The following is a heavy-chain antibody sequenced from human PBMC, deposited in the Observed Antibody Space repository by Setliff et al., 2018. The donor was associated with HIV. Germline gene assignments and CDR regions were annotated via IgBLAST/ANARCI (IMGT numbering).Heavy chain of an antibody. CDR3: AKVIATSGYYGYYFDY. CDR2: ISGNGGST. J-gene: IGHJ4*02. Sequence: PGGSLRLSCAASGFPLSTYAMIWVRQAPGKGLEWVSGISGNGGSTYYADSMRGRFTISKEISNKTLSLHMNPLRAEDTAVYYCAKVIATSGYYGYYFDYWGQGSLVTVSS. D-gene: IGHD3-3*01. V-gene: IGHV3-23*01. CDR1: GFPLSTYA.